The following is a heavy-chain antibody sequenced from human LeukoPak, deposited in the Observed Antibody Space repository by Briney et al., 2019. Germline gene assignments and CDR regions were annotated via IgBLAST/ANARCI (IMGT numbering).Heavy chain of an antibody. CDR3: ANPLNYGDDAFDI. CDR2: VNPTSGGT. J-gene: IGHJ3*02. Sequence: ASVKVSCKASGYTFTGYYMHWVRQAPGQGLEWMGWVNPTSGGTNYAQKFQGWVTMTRDTSISTAYMELSRLRSDDTAVYYCANPLNYGDDAFDIWGQGTMVTVSS. CDR1: GYTFTGYY. V-gene: IGHV1-2*04. D-gene: IGHD4-17*01.